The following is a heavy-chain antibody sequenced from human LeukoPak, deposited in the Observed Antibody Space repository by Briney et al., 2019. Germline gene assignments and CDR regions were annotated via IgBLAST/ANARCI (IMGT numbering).Heavy chain of an antibody. CDR2: INPNSGGT. J-gene: IGHJ6*03. Sequence: ASVKVSCKASGYTFTGYYMHWVRQAPGQGLEGMGWINPNSGGTNYAQKFQGRVTMTRDTSISTAYMELSSLRSEDTAVYYCARRGYYGSGMHERYYYMDVWGKGTTVTVSS. V-gene: IGHV1-2*02. D-gene: IGHD3-10*01. CDR1: GYTFTGYY. CDR3: ARRGYYGSGMHERYYYMDV.